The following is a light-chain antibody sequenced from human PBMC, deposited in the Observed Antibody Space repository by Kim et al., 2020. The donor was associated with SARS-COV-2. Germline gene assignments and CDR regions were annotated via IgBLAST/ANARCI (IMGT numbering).Light chain of an antibody. Sequence: VTLGQAVRITCLGDSLRTYYATWYQQKPGRAPVLVIYGDDNRPSGIPDRFSGSRSGNTASLTITAAQAEDEADYYCNSRDTSGDHWVFGGGTKLTVL. CDR3: NSRDTSGDHWV. CDR1: SLRTYY. V-gene: IGLV3-19*01. CDR2: GDD. J-gene: IGLJ3*02.